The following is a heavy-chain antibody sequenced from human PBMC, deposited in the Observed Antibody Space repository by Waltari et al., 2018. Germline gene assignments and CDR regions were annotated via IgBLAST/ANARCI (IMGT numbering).Heavy chain of an antibody. D-gene: IGHD6-13*01. J-gene: IGHJ4*02. CDR1: GLSFSNYC. Sequence: EVQLVESGGGLAQPGGSMRLSCAAPGLSFSNYCMTWVRQAAGKGPEWVANIKQDGSEKYYMDSVKGRFTISRDNAKNSLYLQMNNLRVEDTAVYYCTRGGRDSSWYWRDWGQGTLVTVSS. CDR3: TRGGRDSSWYWRD. V-gene: IGHV3-7*01. CDR2: IKQDGSEK.